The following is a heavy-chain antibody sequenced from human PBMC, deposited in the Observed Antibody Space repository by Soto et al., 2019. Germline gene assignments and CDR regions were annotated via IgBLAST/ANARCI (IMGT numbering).Heavy chain of an antibody. CDR1: GFTFSSYS. V-gene: IGHV3-21*04. CDR2: ISSSSSYI. J-gene: IGHJ4*02. Sequence: GGSLRLSCAASGFTFSSYSMNWVRQAPGKGLEWVSSISSSSSYIYYADSVKGRFTISRDNAKNSLYLQMNSLRAEDTAVYYCARADVVVTAPRPRFDYWGQGTLVTVSS. CDR3: ARADVVVTAPRPRFDY. D-gene: IGHD2-21*02.